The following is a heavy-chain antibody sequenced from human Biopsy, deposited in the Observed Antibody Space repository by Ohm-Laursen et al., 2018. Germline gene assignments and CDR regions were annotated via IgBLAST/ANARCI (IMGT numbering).Heavy chain of an antibody. V-gene: IGHV3-23*01. CDR1: GFTFSSYA. D-gene: IGHD2-8*01. CDR3: AKCMTGGSNYYFHH. Sequence: SLRLSCTASGFTFSSYAMTWVRQAPGKGLEWVSVINTSGGSTHYAVSVKGRLTISRDNSKNTLYLQMNSLRGEDTAVYYCAKCMTGGSNYYFHHCGQGTLVTVSS. J-gene: IGHJ4*02. CDR2: INTSGGST.